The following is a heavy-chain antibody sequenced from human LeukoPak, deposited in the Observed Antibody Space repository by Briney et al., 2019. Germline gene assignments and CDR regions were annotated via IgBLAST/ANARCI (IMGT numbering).Heavy chain of an antibody. J-gene: IGHJ6*04. CDR2: ISSCSTSI. Sequence: GGSLRLSCAASGFTFSPYTMNWVRQAPGQGLEWVSSISSCSTSIHYADSVRGRLTISRDNTKTSLCLQRNSLRAEDTGVYYCARYQLLLYLDIYVWGKGATVTVSS. V-gene: IGHV3-21*01. CDR3: ARYQLLLYLDIYV. D-gene: IGHD2-2*01. CDR1: GFTFSPYT.